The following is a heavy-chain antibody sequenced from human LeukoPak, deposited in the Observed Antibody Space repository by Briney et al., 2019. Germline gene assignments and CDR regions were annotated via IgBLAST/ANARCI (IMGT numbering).Heavy chain of an antibody. D-gene: IGHD5-18*01. CDR2: INPSGGST. V-gene: IGHV1-46*01. CDR1: GYTFTSYY. Sequence: GASVKVSCKASGYTFTSYYMHWVRQAPGQGLEWMGIINPSGGSTSYAQKFQGRVTMTRDTSTSTVYMELSSLRSEDTAVYYCATEVLVDTAMPDAFDIWGQGTMVTVSS. J-gene: IGHJ3*02. CDR3: ATEVLVDTAMPDAFDI.